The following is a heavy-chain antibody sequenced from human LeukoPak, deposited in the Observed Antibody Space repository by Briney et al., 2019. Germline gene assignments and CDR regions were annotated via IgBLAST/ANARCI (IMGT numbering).Heavy chain of an antibody. CDR3: ARQAPDYYDKSGLES. V-gene: IGHV4-59*01. CDR2: IYYSGNT. D-gene: IGHD3-22*01. J-gene: IGHJ4*02. CDR1: GDSIGDFC. Sequence: PSETLSLTCTVSGDSIGDFCWSWIRQPPGKGLEWIGYIYYSGNTNYNPSLKTRVTMSVDTSRNQFSLRLRSVTAADTAVYYCARQAPDYYDKSGLESWGQGTLVIVSS.